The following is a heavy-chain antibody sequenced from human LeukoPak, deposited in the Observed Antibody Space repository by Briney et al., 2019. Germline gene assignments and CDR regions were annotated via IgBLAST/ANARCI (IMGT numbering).Heavy chain of an antibody. CDR1: GFTFSSYA. CDR3: TRLRSGGTCYSDY. V-gene: IGHV3-23*01. J-gene: IGHJ4*02. CDR2: ISGSGGST. Sequence: GGSLRLSCAASGFTFSSYAMSWVRQAPGKGLEWVSAISGSGGSTYYADSVKGRFTISRDNSKNTLYLQMNSLKTEDTAVYYCTRLRSGGTCYSDYWGQGTLVTVSS. D-gene: IGHD2-15*01.